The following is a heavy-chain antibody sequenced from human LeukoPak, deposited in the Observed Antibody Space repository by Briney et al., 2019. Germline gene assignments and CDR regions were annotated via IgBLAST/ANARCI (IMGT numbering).Heavy chain of an antibody. D-gene: IGHD2-2*01. CDR3: ARAIGYCSSTSRYADDY. J-gene: IGHJ4*02. V-gene: IGHV3-30-3*01. CDR2: ISYDGSNK. Sequence: PGRSLRLSCAASGFTFNSYAMHWVRQAPGKGLEWVAVISYDGSNKYYADSVKGRFTISRDNSKNTLYLQMNSLRAEDTAVYYCARAIGYCSSTSRYADDYWGQGTLVTVSS. CDR1: GFTFNSYA.